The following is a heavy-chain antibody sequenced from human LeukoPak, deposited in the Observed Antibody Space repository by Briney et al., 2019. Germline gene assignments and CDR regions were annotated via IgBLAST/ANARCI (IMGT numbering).Heavy chain of an antibody. CDR3: ARGRSGE. CDR1: GFTFSRHS. J-gene: IGHJ4*02. Sequence: GGTLRLSCAASGFTFSRHSMNWVREAPGKGLEWVSTITGTSLTLYADLLKDRFTISRDNANNSLYLQMSSLRAEDTAVYYCARGRSGEWGQGTLVTVSS. V-gene: IGHV3-21*01. CDR2: ITGTSLT.